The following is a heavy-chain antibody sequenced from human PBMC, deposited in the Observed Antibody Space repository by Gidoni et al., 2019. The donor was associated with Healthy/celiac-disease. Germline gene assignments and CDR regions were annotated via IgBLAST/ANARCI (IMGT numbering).Heavy chain of an antibody. J-gene: IGHJ4*02. D-gene: IGHD4-17*01. Sequence: QGQLVESGGGVVKPGRSLGLSCAASGFTFSSYGMHWVRQAPGKGLGWVAVISYDGSNKDYADSVKCRFTISRDNSKNTLYLQMNSLRAEDTAVYYCAKAPGDYGDWITLDYWGQGTLVTVSS. V-gene: IGHV3-30*18. CDR2: ISYDGSNK. CDR1: GFTFSSYG. CDR3: AKAPGDYGDWITLDY.